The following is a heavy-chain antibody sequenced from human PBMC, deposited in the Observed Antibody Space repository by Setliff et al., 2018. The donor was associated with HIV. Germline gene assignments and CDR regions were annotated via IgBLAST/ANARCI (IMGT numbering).Heavy chain of an antibody. D-gene: IGHD3-16*01. CDR2: IYYSGST. CDR1: AGSIRSSTYY. V-gene: IGHV4-39*01. CDR3: ARRTLITGYDY. Sequence: PSETLSLTCTVSAGSIRSSTYYWAWIRQPPGKGLEWIGTIYYSGSTYYNPSLKSRATISVDMSKNQFSLKLSSVTAADTAVYYCARRTLITGYDYWGQGTLVTVSS. J-gene: IGHJ4*02.